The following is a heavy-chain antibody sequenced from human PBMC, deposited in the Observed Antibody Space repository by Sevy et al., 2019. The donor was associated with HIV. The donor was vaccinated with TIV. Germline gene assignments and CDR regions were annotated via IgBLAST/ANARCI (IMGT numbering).Heavy chain of an antibody. CDR1: GGSITSLY. V-gene: IGHV4-59*08. CDR3: AGENAWGRGYS. J-gene: IGHJ4*02. CDR2: IYYNGHI. D-gene: IGHD1-26*01. Sequence: SETLSLTCTVSGGSITSLYWNWIRQPPGKGLEWIANIYYNGHINYNPSLKSRVTLSLDTSKNQFSLRLSSVTAADTAMYYCAGENAWGRGYSWGQGTLFTVS.